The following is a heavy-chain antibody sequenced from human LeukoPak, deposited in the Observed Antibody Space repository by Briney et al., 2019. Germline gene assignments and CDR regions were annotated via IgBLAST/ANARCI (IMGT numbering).Heavy chain of an antibody. Sequence: PSETLSLTCAVYGGSFSGYYWSWIRQPPGKGLEWIGEVNHSGSTNYNPSLKSRVTISVDTSKHQFSLKLSSVTPADTAEYHCMGGRDIAMVRKLPAEGGTPGDYWGQGTLVTVSS. CDR1: GGSFSGYY. V-gene: IGHV4-34*01. J-gene: IGHJ4*02. CDR2: VNHSGST. CDR3: MGGRDIAMVRKLPAEGGTPGDY. D-gene: IGHD5-18*01.